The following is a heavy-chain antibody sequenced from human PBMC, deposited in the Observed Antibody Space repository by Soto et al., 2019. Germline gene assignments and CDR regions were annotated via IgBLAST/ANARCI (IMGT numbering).Heavy chain of an antibody. J-gene: IGHJ6*02. V-gene: IGHV1-2*02. CDR3: ARSDGSGSYLGLRGMDV. CDR2: INPNSGGT. D-gene: IGHD3-10*01. CDR1: GYTFTGYY. Sequence: QVQLVQSGAEVKKPGASVKVSCKASGYTFTGYYMHWVRQAPGQGLEWMGWINPNSGGTSYAQKFQGGVTMTRDTSITTAYMELSRLTSDDTAAYYCARSDGSGSYLGLRGMDVWGQGTTVTVSS.